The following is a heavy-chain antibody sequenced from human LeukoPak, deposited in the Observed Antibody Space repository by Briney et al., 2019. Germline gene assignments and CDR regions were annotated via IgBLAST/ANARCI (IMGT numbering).Heavy chain of an antibody. D-gene: IGHD3-10*01. CDR2: ISSSSSYI. V-gene: IGHV3-21*04. J-gene: IGHJ5*02. CDR3: AKDPKGYKVREYWFDP. CDR1: GFTFSSYS. Sequence: PGGSLSLSCAASGFTFSSYSMNWVRQTPGKGLEWFSSISSSSSYIYYADSVKGQFTISRDNSKNTLYLQMNSLRAEDTAVYYCAKDPKGYKVREYWFDPWGQGTLVTVSS.